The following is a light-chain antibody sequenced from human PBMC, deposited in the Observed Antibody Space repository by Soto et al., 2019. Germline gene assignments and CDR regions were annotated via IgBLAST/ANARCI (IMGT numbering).Light chain of an antibody. Sequence: VMRLSPGRHSVASGESVALCGRGSQTVNSDYLAWFQQRPGQAPRLLIFATSRRATDIPDRFSGSGSGTAFFLPIRRLEPEDFAVYDWHLKSSSDRRFGQGTKVDIK. CDR2: ATS. CDR1: QTVNSDY. CDR3: HLKSSSDRR. J-gene: IGKJ1*01. V-gene: IGKV3-20*01.